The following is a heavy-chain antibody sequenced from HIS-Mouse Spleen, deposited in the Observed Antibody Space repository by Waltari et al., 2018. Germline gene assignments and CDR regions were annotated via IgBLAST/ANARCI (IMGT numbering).Heavy chain of an antibody. CDR1: GGSISSSSYY. CDR3: AREIPYSSSWYDWYFDL. J-gene: IGHJ2*01. CDR2: IYYSGST. Sequence: QLQLQESGPGLVKPSETLSLTCTVSGGSISSSSYYWGWSRQPPGKGLEWIGCIYYSGSTYYNPSLKMRVTISVDTSKNQFSLKLSSVTAADTAVYYCAREIPYSSSWYDWYFDLWGRGTLVTVSS. V-gene: IGHV4-39*07. D-gene: IGHD6-13*01.